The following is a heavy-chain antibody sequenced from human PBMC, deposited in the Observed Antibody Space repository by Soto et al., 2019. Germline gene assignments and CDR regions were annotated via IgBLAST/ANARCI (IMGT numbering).Heavy chain of an antibody. Sequence: SVKVSCKASGGTFSSYTISWVRQAPGQGLEWMGRIIPILGIANYAQKFQGRVTITADKSTSTAYMELSSLRSEDTAVYYCARAATRYYDSSGYYFEHWGQGTLVTVSS. D-gene: IGHD3-22*01. CDR1: GGTFSSYT. J-gene: IGHJ1*01. V-gene: IGHV1-69*02. CDR2: IIPILGIA. CDR3: ARAATRYYDSSGYYFEH.